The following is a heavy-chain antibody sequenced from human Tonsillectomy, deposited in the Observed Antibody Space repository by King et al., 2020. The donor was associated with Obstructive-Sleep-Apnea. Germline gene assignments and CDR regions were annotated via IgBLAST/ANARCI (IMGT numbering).Heavy chain of an antibody. CDR3: ARDRKGLSYYCGMDV. CDR1: GFTFSSYA. V-gene: IGHV3-30*04. CDR2: ISYDGSNK. J-gene: IGHJ6*02. Sequence: VQLVESGGGVVQPGRSLRLSCAASGFTFSSYAMHWVRQAPGKGLEWVAVISYDGSNKYYADSVKGRFTISRDNSKNTLYLQMNSLRAEDTAVYYCARDRKGLSYYCGMDVWGQGTTVTVSS.